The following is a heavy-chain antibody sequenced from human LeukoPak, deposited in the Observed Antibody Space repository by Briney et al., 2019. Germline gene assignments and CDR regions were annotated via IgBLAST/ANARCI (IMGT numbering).Heavy chain of an antibody. CDR3: AKDPYSGSPRGFDY. CDR2: INQDGTEK. V-gene: IGHV3-7*03. D-gene: IGHD1-26*01. Sequence: PGGSLRLSCVASGFTFTSHWMSWVRQAPGKGLEWVANINQDGTEKHYVDSVKGRFTIFRDNSKNTLYLQMNNLRVDDTAVYYCAKDPYSGSPRGFDYWGQGTLVAASS. J-gene: IGHJ4*02. CDR1: GFTFTSHW.